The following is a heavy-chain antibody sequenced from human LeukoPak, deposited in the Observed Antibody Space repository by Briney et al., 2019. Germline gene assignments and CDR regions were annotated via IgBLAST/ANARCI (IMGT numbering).Heavy chain of an antibody. Sequence: GGSLRLSCAASGFTFSSYSMNWVRQAPGKGLEWVSSISSSSSYIYYADSVKGRFTISRDNAKNSLYLQMNSLRVEDTAVYYCARVEGSTSLIRYYFDYWGQGTLVTVSS. CDR1: GFTFSSYS. CDR3: ARVEGSTSLIRYYFDY. V-gene: IGHV3-21*01. CDR2: ISSSSSYI. D-gene: IGHD1-26*01. J-gene: IGHJ4*02.